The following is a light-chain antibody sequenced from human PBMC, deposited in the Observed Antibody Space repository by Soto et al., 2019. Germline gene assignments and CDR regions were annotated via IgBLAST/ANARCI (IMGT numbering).Light chain of an antibody. Sequence: QSALTQPASVSGSPGQSITISCTGTSSDIGGYNSVSWYQQHPGKAPKVMIYEVNNRPSGVSNRFSGSKSGNTASLTISGLQAEDEADYYCSSYTGTISVIFGGGTKLTVL. CDR2: EVN. CDR3: SSYTGTISVI. V-gene: IGLV2-14*01. CDR1: SSDIGGYNS. J-gene: IGLJ2*01.